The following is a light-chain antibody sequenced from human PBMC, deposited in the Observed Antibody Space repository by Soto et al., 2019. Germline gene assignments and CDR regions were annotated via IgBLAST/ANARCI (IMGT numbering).Light chain of an antibody. Sequence: EIVLTQSPGTLSLSPGEGATVSCRVSQSIRSNLAWYQQKPGQAPSLLIYGASTRATGIPARFSGSGSGTEFTLTISSLQSEDFAVYYCQQYHEWPLTFGGGTKVDIK. CDR2: GAS. CDR1: QSIRSN. V-gene: IGKV3-15*01. J-gene: IGKJ4*01. CDR3: QQYHEWPLT.